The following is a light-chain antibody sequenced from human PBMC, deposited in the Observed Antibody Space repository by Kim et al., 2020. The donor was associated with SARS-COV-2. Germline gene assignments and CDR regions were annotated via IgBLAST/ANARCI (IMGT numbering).Light chain of an antibody. Sequence: PRQSITISCTGTSSDVGGYNYVSWYQQHPGKAPKLMIYDVSNRPSGVSNRFSGSKSGNTASLTISGLQAEDEADYYCSSYTSSSWVFGGGTQLTVL. J-gene: IGLJ3*02. CDR1: SSDVGGYNY. V-gene: IGLV2-14*03. CDR3: SSYTSSSWV. CDR2: DVS.